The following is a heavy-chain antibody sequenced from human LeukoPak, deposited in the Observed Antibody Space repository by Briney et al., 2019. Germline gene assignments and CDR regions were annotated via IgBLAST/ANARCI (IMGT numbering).Heavy chain of an antibody. J-gene: IGHJ4*02. CDR2: ISSSGSTI. CDR1: GFTFSDYY. D-gene: IGHD1-7*01. CDR3: ARVRYNWNYDY. V-gene: IGHV3-11*04. Sequence: GGSLRLSCAASGFTFSDYYMSWIRQAPGKGLEWVSYISSSGSTIYYADSVKGRFTISRDNAKNSLYMQMNSLSAEDTAVYYCARVRYNWNYDYWGQGTLVTVSS.